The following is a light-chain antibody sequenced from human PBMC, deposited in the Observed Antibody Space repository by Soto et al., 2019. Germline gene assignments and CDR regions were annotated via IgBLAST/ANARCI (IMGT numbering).Light chain of an antibody. J-gene: IGKJ5*01. CDR1: QNINNY. Sequence: DIQSTNSPSSLSASVGDRVTITCQASQNINNYLNWYQQKPGRAPKLLIYDASNLEAGVPSRFRGSGSGTDFTFTSSRLQPEDIATYYCQQYENLPTFGQGTRLETK. V-gene: IGKV1-33*01. CDR3: QQYENLPT. CDR2: DAS.